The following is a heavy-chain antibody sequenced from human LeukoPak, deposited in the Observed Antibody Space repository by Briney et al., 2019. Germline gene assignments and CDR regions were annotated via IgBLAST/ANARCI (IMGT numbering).Heavy chain of an antibody. V-gene: IGHV3-48*03. CDR3: ARDPSSSSWSPFDY. J-gene: IGHJ4*02. D-gene: IGHD6-13*01. CDR2: ISNSGSSI. Sequence: GGSLRLSCVASGFTFSSYEMNWDRQAPGKGLEWISYISNSGSSIYYADSVMGRFTISRDNAKNSLYLQMYSLRAEDTAVYCCARDPSSSSWSPFDYWGQGTLVTVSS. CDR1: GFTFSSYE.